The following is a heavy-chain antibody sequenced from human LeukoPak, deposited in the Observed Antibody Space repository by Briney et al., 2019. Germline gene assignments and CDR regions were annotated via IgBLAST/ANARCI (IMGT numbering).Heavy chain of an antibody. D-gene: IGHD6-13*01. Sequence: PSETLSLTCTVSGGSISSYYRSWIRQPPGKGLEWIGYIYYSGSTNYNPSLKSRVTISVDTSKNQFSLKLSSVTAADTAVYYCARERRSSWYYYYYMDVWGKGTTVTVSS. V-gene: IGHV4-59*01. CDR3: ARERRSSWYYYYYMDV. CDR2: IYYSGST. CDR1: GGSISSYY. J-gene: IGHJ6*03.